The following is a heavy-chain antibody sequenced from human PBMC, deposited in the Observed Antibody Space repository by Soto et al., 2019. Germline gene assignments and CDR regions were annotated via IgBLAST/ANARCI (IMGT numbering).Heavy chain of an antibody. V-gene: IGHV3-30-3*01. Sequence: GGSLRLSCAASGFTFSSYAMHWVRQAPGKGLEWVAAISYDGSNKYYADSVKGRFTISRDNSKNTLFLQMNSLRGEDTAVYYCARGPSSLTRFDYWGQGTLVTASS. J-gene: IGHJ4*02. CDR3: ARGPSSLTRFDY. CDR1: GFTFSSYA. CDR2: ISYDGSNK. D-gene: IGHD2-2*01.